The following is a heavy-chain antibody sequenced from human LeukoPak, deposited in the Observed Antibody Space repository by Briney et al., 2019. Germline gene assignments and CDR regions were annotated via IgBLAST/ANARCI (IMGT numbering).Heavy chain of an antibody. D-gene: IGHD1-26*01. J-gene: IGHJ3*02. CDR2: IYYSGST. CDR3: ARTDGTYAFGI. Sequence: PSETLSLTCAVSGGSISSGGYSWSWIRQPPGKGLEWIGYIYYSGSTYYNPSLKSRVTISVDTSNNEFSLKLSSVTAADTAVYYCARTDGTYAFGIWGQGAMATVSS. CDR1: GGSISSGGYS. V-gene: IGHV4-30-4*07.